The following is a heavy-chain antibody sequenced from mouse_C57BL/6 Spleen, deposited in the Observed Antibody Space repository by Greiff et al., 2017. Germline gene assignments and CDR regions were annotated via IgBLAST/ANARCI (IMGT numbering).Heavy chain of an antibody. CDR1: GYTFTSYW. CDR3: ARRSTTVVGHYFDY. J-gene: IGHJ2*01. D-gene: IGHD1-1*01. CDR2: IDPSDSYT. V-gene: IGHV1-69*01. Sequence: QVQLQQPGAELVMPGASVKLSCKASGYTFTSYWMHWVKQRPGQGLEWIGEIDPSDSYTNYNQKFKGKSTLTVDKSSSTAYMQLSSLTSEDSAVYYCARRSTTVVGHYFDYWGQGTTLTVSS.